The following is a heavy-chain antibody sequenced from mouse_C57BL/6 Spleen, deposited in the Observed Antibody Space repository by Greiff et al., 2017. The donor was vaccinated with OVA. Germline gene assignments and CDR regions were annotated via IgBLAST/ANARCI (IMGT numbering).Heavy chain of an antibody. CDR1: GFTFSDYG. Sequence: DVKLVESGGGLVKPGGSLKLSCAASGFTFSDYGMHWVRQAPEKGLEWVAYISSGSSTIYYADTVKGRFTISRDNAKNTLFLQMTSLRSEDTAMYYCARGGYGSSYGFAYWGQGTLVTVSA. D-gene: IGHD1-1*01. V-gene: IGHV5-17*01. CDR2: ISSGSSTI. CDR3: ARGGYGSSYGFAY. J-gene: IGHJ3*01.